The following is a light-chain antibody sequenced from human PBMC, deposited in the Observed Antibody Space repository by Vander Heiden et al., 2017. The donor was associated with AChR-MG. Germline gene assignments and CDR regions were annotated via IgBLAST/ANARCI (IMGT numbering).Light chain of an antibody. Sequence: QSVLTQPPSVSGAPGHRVTISCTGSSPNIEAGYDVHWYQQHPGTAPKRLIYGNSNRPSGVPDRFSGSKSGTSASLAITGLQAEDEADYYCQSYDSSLSGVVFGGGTKLTVL. J-gene: IGLJ2*01. CDR2: GNS. V-gene: IGLV1-40*01. CDR3: QSYDSSLSGVV. CDR1: SPNIEAGYD.